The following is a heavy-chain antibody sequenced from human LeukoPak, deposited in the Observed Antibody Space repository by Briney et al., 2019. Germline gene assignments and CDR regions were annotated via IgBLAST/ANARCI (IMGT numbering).Heavy chain of an antibody. D-gene: IGHD3-9*01. CDR1: GYTLTELS. J-gene: IGHJ4*02. V-gene: IGHV1-24*01. Sequence: ASVKISCKVSGYTLTELSMHWVRQAPGKGLEWMGGFDPEDGETIYAQKFQGRVTMTEDTSTDTAYMELSSLRSEDTAVYYCATGGSYDILTGSLDYWGQGTLVTVSS. CDR2: FDPEDGET. CDR3: ATGGSYDILTGSLDY.